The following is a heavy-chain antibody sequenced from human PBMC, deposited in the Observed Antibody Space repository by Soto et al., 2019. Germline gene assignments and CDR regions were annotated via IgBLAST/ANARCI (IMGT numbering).Heavy chain of an antibody. CDR1: GFTFSSYS. V-gene: IGHV3-21*01. D-gene: IGHD4-4*01. J-gene: IGHJ4*02. CDR3: ARDTTPTVIDY. CDR2: ISSSSSYI. Sequence: LRLSCAASGFTFSSYSMNWVRQAPGKGLEWVSSISSSSSYIYYADSVKGRFTISRDNAKNSLYLQMNSLRAEDTAVYYCARDTTPTVIDYWGQGTLVTVSS.